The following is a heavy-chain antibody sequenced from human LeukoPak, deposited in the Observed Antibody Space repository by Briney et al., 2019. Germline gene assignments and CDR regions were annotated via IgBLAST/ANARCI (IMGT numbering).Heavy chain of an antibody. J-gene: IGHJ3*02. V-gene: IGHV1-2*02. CDR2: INPNSGGT. Sequence: GASVKVSCKASGYTFTGYYMHWVRQAPGQGLEWMGWINPNSGGTNYAQKFQGRVTMTRDTSISTAYMELSRLRSDDTAVYYCARDRSLYYYGSGSPSGAFDIWGQGTMVTVSS. CDR1: GYTFTGYY. D-gene: IGHD3-10*01. CDR3: ARDRSLYYYGSGSPSGAFDI.